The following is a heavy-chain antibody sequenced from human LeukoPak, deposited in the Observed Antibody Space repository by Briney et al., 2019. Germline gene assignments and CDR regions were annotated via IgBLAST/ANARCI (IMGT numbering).Heavy chain of an antibody. J-gene: IGHJ4*02. CDR1: GDSMSSTTYY. CDR3: ARGRWALEWLPPYDY. CDR2: IYYSGST. V-gene: IGHV4-61*01. Sequence: TSSETLSITCTVSGDSMSSTTYYWSWIRQPPGKGLEWIGYIYYSGSTNYNPSHKSRVTISVDTSKNQVSMKLSSVTAADTAVYYCARGRWALEWLPPYDYWGQGTLVTVSS. D-gene: IGHD3-3*01.